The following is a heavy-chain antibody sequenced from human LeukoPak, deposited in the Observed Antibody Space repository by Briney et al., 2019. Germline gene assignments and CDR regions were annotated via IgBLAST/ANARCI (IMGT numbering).Heavy chain of an antibody. V-gene: IGHV3-74*01. Sequence: PGGSLRLSCAASGFTFSSYWMHWVPQAPVKGLVWLSRINSDGSSTDYADSVKGRFTISRDNAKNTLYLQMNSLRAEDTAVYYCARGTGYAVFDIWGQGTMVTVSS. J-gene: IGHJ3*02. CDR2: INSDGSST. CDR3: ARGTGYAVFDI. CDR1: GFTFSSYW. D-gene: IGHD5-12*01.